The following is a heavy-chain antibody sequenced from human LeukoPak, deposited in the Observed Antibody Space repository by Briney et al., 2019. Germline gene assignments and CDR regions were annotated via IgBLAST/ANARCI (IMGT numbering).Heavy chain of an antibody. CDR2: IKYTGST. J-gene: IGHJ1*01. CDR3: ARLGYCSGGSCNSYFQH. V-gene: IGHV4-34*01. CDR1: VGSFIGYF. D-gene: IGHD2-15*01. Sequence: PSETLSLTCAVYVGSFIGYFWSWLRQSPGKGLEWVGEIKYTGSTNYNPSVKSRVTISGDTSKNQFSLHLSSVTAADTAVYYCARLGYCSGGSCNSYFQHWGQGTLVTVSS.